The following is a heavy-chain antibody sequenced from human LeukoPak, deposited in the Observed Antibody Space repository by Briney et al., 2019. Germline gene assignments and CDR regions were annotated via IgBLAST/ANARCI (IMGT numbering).Heavy chain of an antibody. CDR3: ARGFSSSWYDVAWFDP. CDR1: GFTFSSYS. CDR2: ISSSSSYI. J-gene: IGHJ5*02. V-gene: IGHV3-21*01. D-gene: IGHD6-13*01. Sequence: GGSLRLSCAASGFTFSSYSMNWVRQAPGKGLEWVSSISSSSSYIYYADSVKGRFTISRDNAKNSLYLQMNSLRAEDTAVYYCARGFSSSWYDVAWFDPWGQGTLVTVSS.